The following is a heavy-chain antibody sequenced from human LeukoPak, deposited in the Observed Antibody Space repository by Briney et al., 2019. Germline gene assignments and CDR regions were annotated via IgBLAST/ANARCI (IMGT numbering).Heavy chain of an antibody. Sequence: ASQTLSLTCTVSGGSISSGGYYWSWIRQHPGKGLEWIGYIYYSGSTYYNPSLKSRVTISVDTSKNQFSLKLSSVTAADTAVYYCARDQASHRYFDWLSGPPHNWFDPWGQGTLVTVSP. J-gene: IGHJ5*02. CDR2: IYYSGST. D-gene: IGHD3-9*01. CDR3: ARDQASHRYFDWLSGPPHNWFDP. CDR1: GGSISSGGYY. V-gene: IGHV4-31*03.